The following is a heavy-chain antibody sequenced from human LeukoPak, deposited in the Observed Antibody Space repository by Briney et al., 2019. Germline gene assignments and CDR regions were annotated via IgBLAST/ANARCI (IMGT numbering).Heavy chain of an antibody. CDR3: ARDNYYDSSGPTVV. Sequence: KASETLSLTCTVSGGSISSSSYYWGWIRQPPGKGLEWIGSIYYSGSTYYNPSLKSRVTISVDTSKNQFSLKLSSATAADTAVYYCARDNYYDSSGPTVVWGQGTTVTVSS. V-gene: IGHV4-39*07. CDR2: IYYSGST. CDR1: GGSISSSSYY. D-gene: IGHD3-22*01. J-gene: IGHJ6*02.